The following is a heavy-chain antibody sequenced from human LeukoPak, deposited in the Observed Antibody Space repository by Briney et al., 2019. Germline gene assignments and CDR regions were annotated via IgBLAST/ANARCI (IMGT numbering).Heavy chain of an antibody. CDR3: ARALPDYDILTGHFDY. J-gene: IGHJ4*02. V-gene: IGHV1-69*04. CDR2: IIPILGIA. Sequence: SVKVSCKASGGTFSSYAISWVRQAPGQGLEWMGRIIPILGIANYAQRFQGRVTITADKSTSTAYMELSSLRSEDTAVYYCARALPDYDILTGHFDYWGQGTLVTVSS. CDR1: GGTFSSYA. D-gene: IGHD3-9*01.